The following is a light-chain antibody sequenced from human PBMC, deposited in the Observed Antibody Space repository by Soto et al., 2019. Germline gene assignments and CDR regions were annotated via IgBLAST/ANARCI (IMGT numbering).Light chain of an antibody. CDR2: EGS. CDR3: CSYAGSSTLSVV. V-gene: IGLV2-23*03. CDR1: SSDVGSYNL. Sequence: QSALTQPASVSGSPGQSMTISCTGTSSDVGSYNLVSWYQQHPGKAPKLMIYEGSKRPSGVSNRFSGSKSGNTASLTISGLQAEDEADYYCCSYAGSSTLSVVFGGGTKLTVL. J-gene: IGLJ2*01.